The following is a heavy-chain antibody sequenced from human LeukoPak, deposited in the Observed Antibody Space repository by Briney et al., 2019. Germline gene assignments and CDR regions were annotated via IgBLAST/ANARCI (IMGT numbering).Heavy chain of an antibody. J-gene: IGHJ4*02. CDR2: VNPTSGGT. CDR1: GYTFTSYY. Sequence: ASVKVSFKTSGYTFTSYYMHWVRQAPGQGLEWMGWVNPTSGGTNHAQKFQGRVTMTRDTSISTAYMELSRLRSDDTAVYYCARVYYYYDSSGILTLYFDYWGQGTLVTVSS. CDR3: ARVYYYYDSSGILTLYFDY. D-gene: IGHD3-22*01. V-gene: IGHV1-2*02.